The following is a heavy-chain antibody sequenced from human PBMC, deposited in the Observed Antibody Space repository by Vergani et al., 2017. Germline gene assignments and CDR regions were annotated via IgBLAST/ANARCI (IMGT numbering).Heavy chain of an antibody. CDR3: ARDYYGSGSYFDY. Sequence: QVQLQESGPGLVKTSQTLSLTCTVSGGSISSGGYYWSWIRQHPGKGLEWIGYIYYSGSSYYNPSLKSRVTISVDTSKNQFSLKLSSVTAADTAVYYCARDYYGSGSYFDYWGQGTLVTVSS. V-gene: IGHV4-31*03. D-gene: IGHD3-10*01. J-gene: IGHJ4*02. CDR1: GGSISSGGYY. CDR2: IYYSGSS.